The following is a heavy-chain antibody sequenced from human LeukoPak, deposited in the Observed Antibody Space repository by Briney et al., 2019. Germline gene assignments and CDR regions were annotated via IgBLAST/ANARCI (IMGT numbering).Heavy chain of an antibody. V-gene: IGHV1-69*05. CDR3: ASEAMADAFDI. CDR2: IIPIFGTA. D-gene: IGHD5-18*01. J-gene: IGHJ3*02. Sequence: SVKVSCKASGGTISSYAISWVRQAPGQGLEWMGGIIPIFGTANYAQKFQGRVTITTDESTSTAYMELSSLRSEDTAVYYCASEAMADAFDIWGQGTMVTVSS. CDR1: GGTISSYA.